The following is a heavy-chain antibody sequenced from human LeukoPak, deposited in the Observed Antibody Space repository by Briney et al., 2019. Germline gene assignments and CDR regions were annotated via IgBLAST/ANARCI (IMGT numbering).Heavy chain of an antibody. J-gene: IGHJ4*02. V-gene: IGHV3-21*01. CDR1: GFTFSSYS. D-gene: IGHD1-1*01. Sequence: AVGSLRLSCAASGFTFSSYSMNWVRQAPGKGLEWVSSIDPSSYYIYYGDSVKGRSAISRDNAKNSLYLQINSLRAEDTAVYYCARVSGRLERQSDLDFWGQGTLVTVSS. CDR2: IDPSSYYI. CDR3: ARVSGRLERQSDLDF.